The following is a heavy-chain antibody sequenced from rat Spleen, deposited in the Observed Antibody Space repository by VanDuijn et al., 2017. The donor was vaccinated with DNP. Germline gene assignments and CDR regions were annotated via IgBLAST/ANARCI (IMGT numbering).Heavy chain of an antibody. J-gene: IGHJ4*01. CDR3: ARHRTIMPYYYVMDA. V-gene: IGHV5-7*01. CDR2: ISYNGGTP. CDR1: GFTFSDYY. Sequence: EVLLVESDGGLVQPGRSLKLSCAVSGFTFSDYYMAWVRQAPAKGLEWVATISYNGGTPYYRDSVKGRFTISRDNAQSTLYLQMDSLRSEDTATYYCARHRTIMPYYYVMDAWGQGASVTVSS. D-gene: IGHD1-12*01.